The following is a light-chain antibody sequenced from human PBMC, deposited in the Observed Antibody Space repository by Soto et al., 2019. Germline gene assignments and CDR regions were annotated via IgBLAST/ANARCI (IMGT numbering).Light chain of an antibody. CDR3: SSYAGSNKSV. J-gene: IGLJ1*01. Sequence: QSVLTQPASVSGSPGQSIAISCTGTSSDVGGYNYVSWYQQYAGKAPKLMISEVSKRPSGVPDRFSGSKSGNTASLTVSGLQAEDEADYYCSSYAGSNKSVFGTGTKVT. CDR1: SSDVGGYNY. CDR2: EVS. V-gene: IGLV2-8*01.